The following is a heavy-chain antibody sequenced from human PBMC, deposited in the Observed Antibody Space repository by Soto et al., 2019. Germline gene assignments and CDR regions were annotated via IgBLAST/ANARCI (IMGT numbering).Heavy chain of an antibody. CDR2: ISWNSGSI. D-gene: IGHD4-17*01. Sequence: PGGSLRLSCAASGFTFDDYAMHWVRQAPGKGLERVSGISWNSGSIGYADSVKGRFTISRDNAKNSLYLQMNSLRTEDTVFYYCAKDIGDGDYAYFKHWGQGTLVTVAS. CDR3: AKDIGDGDYAYFKH. CDR1: GFTFDDYA. V-gene: IGHV3-9*01. J-gene: IGHJ1*01.